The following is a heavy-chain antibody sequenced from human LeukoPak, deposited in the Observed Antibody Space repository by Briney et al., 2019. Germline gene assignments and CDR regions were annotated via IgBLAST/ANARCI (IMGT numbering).Heavy chain of an antibody. CDR2: IKQDGSEK. J-gene: IGHJ4*02. Sequence: GGSLRLSCAASGFTLSSYYMSWVRQAPGKGLEWVANIKQDGSEKYYVDSVKGRFTISRDNAKNSLYLQMNSLRAEDTAVYYCARGGLYCSGGSCYSGYWGQGTLVTVSS. CDR3: ARGGLYCSGGSCYSGY. V-gene: IGHV3-7*01. D-gene: IGHD2-15*01. CDR1: GFTLSSYY.